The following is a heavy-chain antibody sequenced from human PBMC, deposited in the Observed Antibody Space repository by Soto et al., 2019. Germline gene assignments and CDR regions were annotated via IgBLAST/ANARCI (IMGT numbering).Heavy chain of an antibody. D-gene: IGHD3-9*01. CDR1: GFSFSSYW. CDR2: INTDGSST. CDR3: ARSPGGYYID. V-gene: IGHV3-74*01. Sequence: EVQLVESGGGLVQPGGSLRLSCADSGFSFSSYWMHWVRQGPGKGLVWVARINTDGSSTNYADSVKGRFTTSRDNAKNTLYLQMNSLRAEDTALYYCARSPGGYYIDWGQGTMVTVSS. J-gene: IGHJ3*01.